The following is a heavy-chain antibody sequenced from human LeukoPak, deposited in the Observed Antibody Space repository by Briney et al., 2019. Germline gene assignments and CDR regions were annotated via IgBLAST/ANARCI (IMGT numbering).Heavy chain of an antibody. Sequence: PGGSLRLSCAASGFRFSGYAMRWVRQAPGKGLEWVSAISSGGGRTYYADSVKGRFTISRDNSKDTLYVQMNSLRVEDTAVYYCAKEGYGSGPEGRGYFDLWGRGTVVTVSS. CDR3: AKEGYGSGPEGRGYFDL. CDR1: GFRFSGYA. CDR2: ISSGGGRT. V-gene: IGHV3-23*01. D-gene: IGHD2-15*01. J-gene: IGHJ2*01.